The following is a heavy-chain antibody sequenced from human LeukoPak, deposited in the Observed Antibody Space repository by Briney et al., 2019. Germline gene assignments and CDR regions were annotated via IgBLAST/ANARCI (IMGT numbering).Heavy chain of an antibody. J-gene: IGHJ6*02. Sequence: GXLRLSCAASGFTFITYAMTWVRQAPGKGLDSVSTISAGGAGTYYADSVKGRFTISRDNSKNTLYLQMNSLRAEDTALYYCVKGYSSGWTREYYGMDVWGQGTTVTXSS. CDR2: ISAGGAGT. D-gene: IGHD6-19*01. CDR3: VKGYSSGWTREYYGMDV. V-gene: IGHV3-23*01. CDR1: GFTFITYA.